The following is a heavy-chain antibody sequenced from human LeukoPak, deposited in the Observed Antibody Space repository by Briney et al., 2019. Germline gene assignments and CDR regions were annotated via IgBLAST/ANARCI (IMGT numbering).Heavy chain of an antibody. CDR1: GFTFSSYG. CDR3: AASDGSGSYYNGLPFDY. D-gene: IGHD3-10*01. Sequence: GVPLRLSCAPSGFTFSSYGMHWVRQAPGKGLEWVAVISYEGSNKYYADSVKGRFTISRDNSKNTLYLQMNSLRAEDTAVYYCAASDGSGSYYNGLPFDYWGQGTLVTVSS. J-gene: IGHJ4*02. CDR2: ISYEGSNK. V-gene: IGHV3-30*03.